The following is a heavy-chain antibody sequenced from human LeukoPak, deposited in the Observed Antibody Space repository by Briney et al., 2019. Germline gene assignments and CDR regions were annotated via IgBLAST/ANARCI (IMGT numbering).Heavy chain of an antibody. Sequence: HGESLKISCAAYGFTFSSYGIHWVRQAPGKGLEWVAFIGYDRNSKHYADSVKGRFTISGDNSKNTLYLQMNSLRTEDTAVYYCAKNRRASGDYAGAFDYWGQGTLVTVSS. CDR2: IGYDRNSK. V-gene: IGHV3-30*02. CDR1: GFTFSSYG. J-gene: IGHJ4*02. D-gene: IGHD4-17*01. CDR3: AKNRRASGDYAGAFDY.